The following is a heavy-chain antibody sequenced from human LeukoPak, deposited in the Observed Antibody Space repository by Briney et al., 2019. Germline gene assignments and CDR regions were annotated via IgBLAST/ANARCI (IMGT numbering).Heavy chain of an antibody. V-gene: IGHV1-2*04. CDR2: NNPNSGGT. CDR1: GYTFTGYY. CDR3: ARALRYFDWLYPGAFDI. Sequence: ASVKVSCKASGYTFTGYYMHWVRQAPGQGLEWTGWNNPNSGGTNYAQKFQGWVTMTRDTSISTAYMELSRLRSDDTAVYYCARALRYFDWLYPGAFDIWGQGTMVTVSS. D-gene: IGHD3-9*01. J-gene: IGHJ3*02.